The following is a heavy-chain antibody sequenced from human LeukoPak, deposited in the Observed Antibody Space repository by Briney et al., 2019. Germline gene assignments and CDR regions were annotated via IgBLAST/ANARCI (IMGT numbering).Heavy chain of an antibody. CDR3: AHRRDSSGYQSRKWFAP. CDR1: GFSLTTSGVG. Sequence: ECGPTVVQATQTLTLTCTFSGFSLTTSGVGVGRIRQPPGKALEWLALINWDDQKVYSPSLQSRLSITKDTSKNQVVLTMTNVDPVDTATYYCAHRRDSSGYQSRKWFAPWGQGTMVIVSS. J-gene: IGHJ5*02. D-gene: IGHD3-22*01. CDR2: INWDDQK. V-gene: IGHV2-5*02.